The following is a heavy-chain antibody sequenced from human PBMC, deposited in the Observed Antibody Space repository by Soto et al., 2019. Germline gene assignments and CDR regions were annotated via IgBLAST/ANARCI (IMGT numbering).Heavy chain of an antibody. Sequence: PGESLKIFCYGSGYSFPSFWIGWVRQRPGKGVECREIICPGYYDTRYRRSFQGQGTITSDKSISTAYLQWSSQKASYSAMYHCARHGGYGDWGGDYYGMDVWGQGTTVTVSS. CDR1: GYSFPSFW. CDR3: ARHGGYGDWGGDYYGMDV. D-gene: IGHD4-17*01. V-gene: IGHV5-51*01. CDR2: ICPGYYDT. J-gene: IGHJ6*02.